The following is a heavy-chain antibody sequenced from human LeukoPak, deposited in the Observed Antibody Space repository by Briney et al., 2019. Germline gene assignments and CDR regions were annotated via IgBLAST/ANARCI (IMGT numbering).Heavy chain of an antibody. CDR2: IYTSGST. D-gene: IGHD3-22*01. CDR3: ARGRYYYDSSGYSFDP. V-gene: IGHV4-4*07. J-gene: IGHJ5*02. Sequence: PSETLSLTCTVSGGSISSYYWSWIRQPAGKGLEWIGRIYTSGSTNYNPSLKSRVTISVDTSKNQFSLKLSSVTAADTAVYYCARGRYYYDSSGYSFDPWGQGTLVTVSS. CDR1: GGSISSYY.